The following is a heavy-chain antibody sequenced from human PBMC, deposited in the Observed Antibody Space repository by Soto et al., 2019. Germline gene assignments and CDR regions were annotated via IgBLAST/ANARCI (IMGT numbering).Heavy chain of an antibody. CDR3: ARGRSSWSGFDH. J-gene: IGHJ5*02. Sequence: SETLSLTCTVSGGSISSGGYYWSWIRQHPGKGLEWIGYIYYSGSTYYNPSLKSRVTISVDTSKNQFSLKLSSVTAADTAVYYCARGRSSWSGFDHWGQGTLVTVSS. CDR1: GGSISSGGYY. D-gene: IGHD6-13*01. V-gene: IGHV4-30-4*08. CDR2: IYYSGST.